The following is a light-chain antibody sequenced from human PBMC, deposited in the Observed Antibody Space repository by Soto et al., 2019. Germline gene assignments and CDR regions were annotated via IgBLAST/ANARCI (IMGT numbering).Light chain of an antibody. CDR2: GES. CDR1: QSLTNNY. J-gene: IGKJ1*01. V-gene: IGKV3-20*01. CDR3: QKYDSAPT. Sequence: EIVLTQSPGTLSLSPGERATLSCRASQSLTNNYFAWYQQKPGRDLRLLIDGESTRATGIPDRFSGSGSGTDFTLTISRLEPEDVASYYCQKYDSAPTFGPGTKVDNK.